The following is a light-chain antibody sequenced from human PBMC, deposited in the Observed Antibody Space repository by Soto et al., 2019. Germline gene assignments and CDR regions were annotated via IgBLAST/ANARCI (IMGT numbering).Light chain of an antibody. V-gene: IGLV2-14*01. CDR1: SNDIGTYTS. CDR2: DVS. Sequence: QSALTQPASVSGSPGQSITLSCAGSSNDIGTYTSVSWFRQYPDRAPQLIIYDVSRRPSGVSSRFSGSKSGNTASLTIAGLQAEDEADYYCSSLKVNHTFVFGGGTKVTVL. J-gene: IGLJ1*01. CDR3: SSLKVNHTFV.